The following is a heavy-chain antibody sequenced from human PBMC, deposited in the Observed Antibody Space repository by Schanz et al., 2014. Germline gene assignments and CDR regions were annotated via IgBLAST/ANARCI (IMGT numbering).Heavy chain of an antibody. CDR1: GYTFTSDS. D-gene: IGHD6-13*01. CDR3: ARDGVDAAAGGNY. Sequence: QVQLVQSGAEVKKPGASVKVSCKASGYTFTSDSMHWVRQAPGQGLEWMGIINPSGGGTSYALRFQDRVTVTRDTSRSTVYMELSSLRSEDTAVYYCARDGVDAAAGGNYGGQGTLVTVSS. CDR2: INPSGGGT. J-gene: IGHJ4*02. V-gene: IGHV1-46*03.